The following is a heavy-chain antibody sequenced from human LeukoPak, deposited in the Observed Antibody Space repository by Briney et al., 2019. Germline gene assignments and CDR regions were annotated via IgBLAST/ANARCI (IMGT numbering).Heavy chain of an antibody. D-gene: IGHD2-2*01. Sequence: LRLSCAASGFTFSDYYMSWLRQPPGKGLEWIGYIYYSGSTYYNPSLKSRVTISVDTSKNQFSLKLSSVTAADTAVYYCARNQRYCSSTSCYRQYNWFDPWGQGTLVTVSS. V-gene: IGHV4-30-4*08. J-gene: IGHJ5*02. CDR3: ARNQRYCSSTSCYRQYNWFDP. CDR1: GFTFSDYY. CDR2: IYYSGST.